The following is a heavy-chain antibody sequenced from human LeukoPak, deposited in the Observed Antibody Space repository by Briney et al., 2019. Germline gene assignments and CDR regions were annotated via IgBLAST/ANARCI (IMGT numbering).Heavy chain of an antibody. V-gene: IGHV3-30*02. D-gene: IGHD2-2*01. J-gene: IGHJ4*02. Sequence: GGSLRLSCAASGFTFSSYGMHWVRKAPGAGLERVAFIRYDGSNKYYADSVKGRFTISRDNSKNTLYLQMNSLRAEDTAVYYCAKDSPVYQLLFDFDYWGQGTLVTVSS. CDR1: GFTFSSYG. CDR3: AKDSPVYQLLFDFDY. CDR2: IRYDGSNK.